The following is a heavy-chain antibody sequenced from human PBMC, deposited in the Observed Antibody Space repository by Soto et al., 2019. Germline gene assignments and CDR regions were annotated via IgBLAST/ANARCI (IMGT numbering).Heavy chain of an antibody. V-gene: IGHV4-34*01. CDR3: ARVLNYYDSSGTPNYYYGMDV. J-gene: IGHJ6*02. Sequence: SETLSLTCAVHGGSFSGYYWSWIRQPPGKGLEWIGEINHSGSTNYNPSLKSRVTISVDTSKNQFSLKLSSVTAADTAVYYCARVLNYYDSSGTPNYYYGMDVWGQGTTVTVSS. D-gene: IGHD3-22*01. CDR2: INHSGST. CDR1: GGSFSGYY.